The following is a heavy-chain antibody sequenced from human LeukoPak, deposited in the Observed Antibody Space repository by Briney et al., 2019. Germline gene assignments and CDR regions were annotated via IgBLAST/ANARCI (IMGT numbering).Heavy chain of an antibody. V-gene: IGHV3-30-3*01. CDR1: GFTFSSYA. CDR3: ARPLGVVVITRSGAFDI. J-gene: IGHJ3*02. Sequence: PGRSLRLSCAASGFTFSSYAMHWVRQAPGKGLEWVAVISYDGSNKYYADSVKGRFTISRDNSKNTLYLQMNSLRAEDTAVYYCARPLGVVVITRSGAFDIWGQGTMVTVSS. CDR2: ISYDGSNK. D-gene: IGHD3-22*01.